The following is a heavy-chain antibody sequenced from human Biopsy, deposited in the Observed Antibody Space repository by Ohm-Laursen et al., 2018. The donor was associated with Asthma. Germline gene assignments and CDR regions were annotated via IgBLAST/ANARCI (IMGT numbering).Heavy chain of an antibody. CDR2: IYSGGTP. CDR1: GFAVSRDY. J-gene: IGHJ4*02. Sequence: SLRLSCSASGFAVSRDYMFWVRQAPGKGLEWVSVIYSGGTPHTADSVRDRFTISRDYSKNTLYLQMHSLRAEDTVVYYCARGDSSNWSHYYFDYWGQGTLVTVSS. D-gene: IGHD3-22*01. CDR3: ARGDSSNWSHYYFDY. V-gene: IGHV3-53*01.